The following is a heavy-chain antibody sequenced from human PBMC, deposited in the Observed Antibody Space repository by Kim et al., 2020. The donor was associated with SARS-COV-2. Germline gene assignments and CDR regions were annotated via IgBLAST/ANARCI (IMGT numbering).Heavy chain of an antibody. J-gene: IGHJ4*02. CDR2: ISYDGSNK. Sequence: GGSLRLSCAASGFTFSSYAMHWVRQAPGKGLEWVAVISYDGSNKYYADSVKGRFTISRDNSKNTLYLQMNSLRAEDTAVYYCARDRRIAGMYYFDYWGQG. CDR3: ARDRRIAGMYYFDY. D-gene: IGHD6-13*01. V-gene: IGHV3-30*04. CDR1: GFTFSSYA.